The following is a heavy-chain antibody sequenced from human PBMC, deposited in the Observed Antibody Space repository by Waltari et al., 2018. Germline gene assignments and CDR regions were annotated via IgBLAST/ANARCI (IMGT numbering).Heavy chain of an antibody. CDR3: ARGGTTWIQTWRYYGMDV. V-gene: IGHV4-59*01. CDR1: GGSISSYY. D-gene: IGHD5-18*01. Sequence: QVQLQESGPGLVKPSETLSLTCTVSGGSISSYYWSWIRQPPGKGLEWIGYIYYSGSTNYNPSLKSRVTISVDTSKNQFSLKLSSVTAADTAVYYCARGGTTWIQTWRYYGMDVWDQGTTVTVSS. CDR2: IYYSGST. J-gene: IGHJ6*02.